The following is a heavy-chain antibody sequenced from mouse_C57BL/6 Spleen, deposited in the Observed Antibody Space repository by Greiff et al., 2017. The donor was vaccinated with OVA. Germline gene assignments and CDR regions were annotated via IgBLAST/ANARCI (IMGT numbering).Heavy chain of an antibody. CDR1: GYTFTSYW. CDR2: IYPGNSDT. J-gene: IGHJ2*01. D-gene: IGHD1-1*01. Sequence: EVQLQQSGTVLARPGASVKMSCKTSGYTFTSYWMHWVKQRPGQGLEWIGAIYPGNSDTSYNQKFKGKAKLTAVTSASTAYMELSSLTNEDSAVYYCTRPITTVVAGDYWGQGTTLTVSS. V-gene: IGHV1-5*01. CDR3: TRPITTVVAGDY.